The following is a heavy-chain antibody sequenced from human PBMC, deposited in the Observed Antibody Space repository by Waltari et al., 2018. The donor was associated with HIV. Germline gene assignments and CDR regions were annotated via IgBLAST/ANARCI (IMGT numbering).Heavy chain of an antibody. V-gene: IGHV4-30-2*01. CDR1: GGPISSGGYS. D-gene: IGHD2-21*02. J-gene: IGHJ6*02. Sequence: QLRLQESGSGLVKPSQTLSLTCVVSGGPISSGGYSWSWIRQPPGKGLEWIGNIYHSGISFYTPSLRSRVTISVDRSKNQLSLNLTSVTAADTGVDFCARGDPDYGMDVWGQGTTVTVS. CDR2: IYHSGIS. CDR3: ARGDPDYGMDV.